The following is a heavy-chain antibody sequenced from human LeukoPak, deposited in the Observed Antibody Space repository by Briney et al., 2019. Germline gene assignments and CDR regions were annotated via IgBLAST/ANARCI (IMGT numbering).Heavy chain of an antibody. CDR3: AKVGLTVTTILDYFDY. V-gene: IGHV3-30*18. CDR2: ISYDGSNN. CDR1: GFTFTSYG. D-gene: IGHD4-11*01. Sequence: GGSLRLSCAASGFTFTSYGMHWVRQAPGKGLEWVAVISYDGSNNYYADSVKGRFTISRDNSKNTLFLQMNSLRAEDTAVYYCAKVGLTVTTILDYFDYWGQGTLVTVSS. J-gene: IGHJ4*02.